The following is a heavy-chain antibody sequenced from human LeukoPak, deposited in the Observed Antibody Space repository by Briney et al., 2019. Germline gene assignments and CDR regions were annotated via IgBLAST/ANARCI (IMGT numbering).Heavy chain of an antibody. V-gene: IGHV4-34*01. CDR1: GGSFSGYY. D-gene: IGHD2-15*01. J-gene: IGHJ4*02. Sequence: SETLSLTCAVYGGSFSGYYWSWIRQPPGKGLEWIGEINHSGSTNYNPSLKSRVTISVDTSKNQFSLKLSSVTAADTAVYYCARGGELSVVVVAATPRCFDYWGQGTLVTVSS. CDR2: INHSGST. CDR3: ARGGELSVVVVAATPRCFDY.